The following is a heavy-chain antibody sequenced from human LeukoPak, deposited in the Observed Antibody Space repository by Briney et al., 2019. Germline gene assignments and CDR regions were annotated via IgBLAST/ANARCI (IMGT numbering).Heavy chain of an antibody. CDR2: INPNSGGT. D-gene: IGHD1-26*01. CDR1: GYTFTGYY. Sequence: GASVKVSCKASGYTFTGYYMHWVRQAPGQGLEWMGWINPNSGGTNYAQKFQGWVTMTRDTSISTAYMELSRLRSDDTAVYYCARVKQVGSYSYYFDYWGQGTLVTVSS. V-gene: IGHV1-2*04. J-gene: IGHJ4*02. CDR3: ARVKQVGSYSYYFDY.